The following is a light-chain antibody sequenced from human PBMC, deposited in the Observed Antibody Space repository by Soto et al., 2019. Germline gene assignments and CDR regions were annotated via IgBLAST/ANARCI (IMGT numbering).Light chain of an antibody. V-gene: IGKV1-39*01. CDR2: AAS. J-gene: IGKJ2*01. CDR1: QSISSW. Sequence: IQANLSMSILSDSLGDRVTITCRACQSISSWLAWYQQKPGKVPQLLIYAASTLQSGVPSRFSGSGSGTDFTLVIDSLQREDFGTYYCQQSLSTPYTFGQRPMVDIK. CDR3: QQSLSTPYT.